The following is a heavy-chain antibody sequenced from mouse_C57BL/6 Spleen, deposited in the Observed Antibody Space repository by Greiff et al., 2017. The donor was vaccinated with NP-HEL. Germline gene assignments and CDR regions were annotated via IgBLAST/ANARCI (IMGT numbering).Heavy chain of an antibody. CDR2: ISSGSSTI. CDR1: GFTFSDYG. CDR3: ARRRVTTDYAMDY. J-gene: IGHJ4*01. D-gene: IGHD2-2*01. Sequence: EVQRVESGGGLVKPGGSLKLSCAASGFTFSDYGMHWVRQAPEKGLEWVAYISSGSSTIYYADTVKGRFTISRDNAKNTLFLQMTSLRSEDTAMYYCARRRVTTDYAMDYWGQGTSVTVSS. V-gene: IGHV5-17*01.